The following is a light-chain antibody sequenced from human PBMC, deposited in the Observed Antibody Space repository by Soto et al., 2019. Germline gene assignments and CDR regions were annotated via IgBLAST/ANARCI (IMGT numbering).Light chain of an antibody. CDR2: AAS. V-gene: IGKV1-39*01. J-gene: IGKJ3*01. CDR1: QSISSY. Sequence: DIQMTQSPSSLSASLGDRVTITCLASQSISSYLNWYQQKPGKAPKLLIYAASTLQSGVPSRFSGSGSGTDFTLTISSLQPEDFATYYCQQLDSYPRTFGPGTKVDI. CDR3: QQLDSYPRT.